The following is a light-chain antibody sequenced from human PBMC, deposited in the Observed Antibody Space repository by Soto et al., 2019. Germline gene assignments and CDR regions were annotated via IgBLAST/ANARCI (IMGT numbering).Light chain of an antibody. J-gene: IGKJ4*01. CDR2: DAS. Sequence: DIQLTQSPSALSPSVGARVTITCQASQDIRYYLNWFQQKPGKAPKVLIYDASRLETGVPSRFSGSGSGTHFSLTISSLEPEDFAVYYCQQRSNWPLTFGGGTKV. CDR3: QQRSNWPLT. V-gene: IGKV1-33*01. CDR1: QDIRYY.